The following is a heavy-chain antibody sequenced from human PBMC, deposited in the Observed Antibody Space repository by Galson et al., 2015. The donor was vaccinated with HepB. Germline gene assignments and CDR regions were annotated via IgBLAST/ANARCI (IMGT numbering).Heavy chain of an antibody. CDR2: ISAYNGNT. Sequence: SVKVSCKASGYTFTSYGISWVRQAPGQGLEWMGWISAYNGNTNYAQKLQGRVTMTTDTSASTAYMELSSLRSEDTAVYYCATPRPCGGDCPSHPAGFDYWGQGTLVTVSS. CDR3: ATPRPCGGDCPSHPAGFDY. V-gene: IGHV1-18*01. CDR1: GYTFTSYG. J-gene: IGHJ4*02. D-gene: IGHD2-21*01.